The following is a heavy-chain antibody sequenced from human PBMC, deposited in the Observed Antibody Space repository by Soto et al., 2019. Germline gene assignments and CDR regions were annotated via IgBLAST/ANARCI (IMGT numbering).Heavy chain of an antibody. CDR1: GGTFSSYA. Sequence: SVKVSCKASGGTFSSYAISWVRQAPGQGLEWMGGIIPIFGTANYAQKFQGRVTITADESTSTAYMELSSLRSEDTAVYYCARETGYSAVAGYYFDYWGQGNLVTVSS. D-gene: IGHD6-19*01. CDR3: ARETGYSAVAGYYFDY. CDR2: IIPIFGTA. J-gene: IGHJ4*02. V-gene: IGHV1-69*13.